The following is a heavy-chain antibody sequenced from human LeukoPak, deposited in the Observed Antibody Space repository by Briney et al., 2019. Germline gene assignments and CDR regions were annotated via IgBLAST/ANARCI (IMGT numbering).Heavy chain of an antibody. CDR2: ISSSSRSTI. Sequence: GGSLRLSCAASGFTFSSYSMNWVRQAPGKGLEWVSYISSSSRSTIYYADSVKGRFTISRDNAKNSLYLQMNSLRDEDTAVYYCASWNDYGELVDYWGQGTLVTVSS. D-gene: IGHD4-17*01. V-gene: IGHV3-48*02. CDR3: ASWNDYGELVDY. CDR1: GFTFSSYS. J-gene: IGHJ4*02.